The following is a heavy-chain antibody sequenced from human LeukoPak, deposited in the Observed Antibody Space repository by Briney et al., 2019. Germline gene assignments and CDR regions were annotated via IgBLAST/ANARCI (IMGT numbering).Heavy chain of an antibody. CDR2: INPNSGGT. D-gene: IGHD6-13*01. J-gene: IGHJ4*02. CDR3: ARDSPGIAAAGTPDY. Sequence: ASVKVSCKASGYTFTGYYMHWVRQAPGQGLEWIGWINPNSGGTNYAQKFQGRVTMTRDTSISTAYMELSRLRSDDTAVYYCARDSPGIAAAGTPDYWGQGTLVTVSS. CDR1: GYTFTGYY. V-gene: IGHV1-2*02.